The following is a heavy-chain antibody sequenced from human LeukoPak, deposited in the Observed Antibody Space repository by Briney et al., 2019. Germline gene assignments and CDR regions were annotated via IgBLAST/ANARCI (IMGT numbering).Heavy chain of an antibody. D-gene: IGHD6-19*01. Sequence: GGSLRLSCAASGFTFSSYSMNWVRQAPGKGLEWVSSITSGGHIYYADSVKGRFTISRDNSKNTLYLQMNSLRAEDTAVYYCAKAGYSSGWYCDYWGQGTLVTVSS. V-gene: IGHV3-23*01. CDR3: AKAGYSSGWYCDY. J-gene: IGHJ4*02. CDR2: ITSGGHI. CDR1: GFTFSSYS.